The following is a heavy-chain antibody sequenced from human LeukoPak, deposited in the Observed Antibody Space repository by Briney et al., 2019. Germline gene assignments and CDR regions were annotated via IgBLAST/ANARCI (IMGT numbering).Heavy chain of an antibody. J-gene: IGHJ3*02. D-gene: IGHD4-17*01. CDR1: GGSISSGDYY. CDR3: ARDFDGDHDQDAFDI. CDR2: VYDSGET. Sequence: KTSETLSLTCIVSGGSISSGDYYWSWIRQPPGKGLEWIGSVYDSGETYFNPSLMSRVTMSVDRSKNQFSLKLNSVTAADTAVYYCARDFDGDHDQDAFDIWGQGTLVTVSS. V-gene: IGHV4-30-2*01.